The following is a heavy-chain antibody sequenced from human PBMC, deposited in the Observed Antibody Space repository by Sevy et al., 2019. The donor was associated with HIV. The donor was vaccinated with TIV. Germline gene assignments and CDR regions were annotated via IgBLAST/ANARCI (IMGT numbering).Heavy chain of an antibody. CDR3: TRFGYGSGSSPPRYFDY. D-gene: IGHD3-10*01. Sequence: GGSLRLSCTASGFTFGDYAMSWFRQAPGKGLEWVGFIRSKAYGGTTEYAASVKGRFTISRDDSKSIAYLQMNSLKTEDTAVYYCTRFGYGSGSSPPRYFDYWGQRTLVTVSS. V-gene: IGHV3-49*03. CDR1: GFTFGDYA. J-gene: IGHJ4*02. CDR2: IRSKAYGGTT.